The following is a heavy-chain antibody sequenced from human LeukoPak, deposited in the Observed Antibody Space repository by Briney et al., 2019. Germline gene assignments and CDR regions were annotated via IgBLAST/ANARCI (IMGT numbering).Heavy chain of an antibody. CDR3: VGGKYYYDSSRSPRTGVFDY. Sequence: GSLRLSCAASGFIFSNSAMNWVRQAPGKGLEWVSYISSSSSTIYYADSVKGRFTISRDNAKNSLYLQMNSLRAEDTAVYYCVGGKYYYDSSRSPRTGVFDYWGQGTLVTVSS. D-gene: IGHD3-22*01. CDR1: GFIFSNSA. J-gene: IGHJ4*02. CDR2: ISSSSSTI. V-gene: IGHV3-48*01.